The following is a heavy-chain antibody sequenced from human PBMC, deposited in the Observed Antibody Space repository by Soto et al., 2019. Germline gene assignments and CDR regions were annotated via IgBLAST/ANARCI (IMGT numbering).Heavy chain of an antibody. Sequence: QVQVVQSKAEVKKPGASVKVSCKTSGYTFTDYDINWVRQAPGQGLEWMGWVSPDSGNAGYAQQFQGRVSMTSDTSTSTVYMELTSLRSEDMAVYFCEVTTGYWGQGTMVTVSS. J-gene: IGHJ4*02. D-gene: IGHD3-9*01. V-gene: IGHV1-8*01. CDR1: GYTFTDYD. CDR3: EVTTGY. CDR2: VSPDSGNA.